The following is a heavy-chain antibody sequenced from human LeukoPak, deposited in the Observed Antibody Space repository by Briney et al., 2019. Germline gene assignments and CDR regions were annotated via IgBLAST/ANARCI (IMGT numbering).Heavy chain of an antibody. CDR1: GFTFSIYA. D-gene: IGHD4-17*01. CDR2: ISGSGSAT. J-gene: IGHJ3*02. Sequence: PGGSLRLSSAASGFTFSIYAMSWVRQAPGKGLEWVSAISGSGSATYYADSVKGRFTISRDNSKNTLYLQMNSLRAEDTAVYYCAKDQYGEAFDIWGPGTMVTVSS. CDR3: AKDQYGEAFDI. V-gene: IGHV3-23*01.